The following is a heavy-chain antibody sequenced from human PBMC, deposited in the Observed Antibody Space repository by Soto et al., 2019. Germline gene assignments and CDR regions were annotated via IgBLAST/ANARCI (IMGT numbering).Heavy chain of an antibody. CDR2: ISYDGSNK. D-gene: IGHD4-4*01. Sequence: QVPLVESGGGVVQPGRSLRLSCAASGFTFRSYAMHWVRQAPGKGLEWVAVISYDGSNKYYADSVKGRFTISRDNSKNTLYLQMNSLRAEDTAVYYCARPLWRDDYNWGYFDLWGRGTLVTVSS. CDR3: ARPLWRDDYNWGYFDL. CDR1: GFTFRSYA. J-gene: IGHJ2*01. V-gene: IGHV3-30-3*01.